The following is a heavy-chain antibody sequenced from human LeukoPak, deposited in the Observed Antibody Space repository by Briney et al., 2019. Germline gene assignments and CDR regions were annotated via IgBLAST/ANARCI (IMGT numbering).Heavy chain of an antibody. CDR2: ISGSGGST. J-gene: IGHJ4*02. CDR3: AKKGAGYYFDY. CDR1: GFTFSSYD. Sequence: PGGSLRLSCAASGFTFSSYDMSWVRQAPGNGLEWVSTISGSGGSTYYADSGKGRLTTSREISKNTPYLQMNSLRAEDTAVYYCAKKGAGYYFDYWGQGTLVTVSS. V-gene: IGHV3-23*01. D-gene: IGHD3-10*01.